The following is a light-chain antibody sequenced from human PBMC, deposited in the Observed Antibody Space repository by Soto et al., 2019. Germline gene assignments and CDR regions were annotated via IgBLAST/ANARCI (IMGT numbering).Light chain of an antibody. Sequence: QSVVTQDPSLTVSPGGTVTLTCGSTTRAVASGHYPYWFQQKPGLAPRTLIYDTSNKHSWTPARFSGSLLGGKAALTLSGAQPEDEAAYSCLLFYGGVRVFGGGTKLTVL. CDR1: TRAVASGHY. J-gene: IGLJ3*02. CDR2: DTS. CDR3: LLFYGGVRV. V-gene: IGLV7-46*01.